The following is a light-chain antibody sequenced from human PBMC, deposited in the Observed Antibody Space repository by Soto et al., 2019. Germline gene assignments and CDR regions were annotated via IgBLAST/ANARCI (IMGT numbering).Light chain of an antibody. CDR1: QSVSST. J-gene: IGKJ1*01. CDR3: QQYNDWPTT. CDR2: GAS. V-gene: IGKV3-15*01. Sequence: EIVMTQSPAPLSVSPGERATLSCRASQSVSSTVAWYQQKPGQAPRLLIYGASTRATGIPARFSGSGSGTEFTLTISSLQSEDFAVYYCQQYNDWPTTFGQGTKVEIK.